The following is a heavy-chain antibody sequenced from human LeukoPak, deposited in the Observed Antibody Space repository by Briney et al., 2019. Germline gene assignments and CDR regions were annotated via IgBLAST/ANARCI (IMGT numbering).Heavy chain of an antibody. CDR1: GYTFTSYD. Sequence: ASVKVSCKASGYTFTSYDINWVRQATGQGLEWMGWMNPNSGNTNYAQKLQGRVTMTTDTSTSTAYMELRSLRSDDTAVYYCARVTAGYDAFDIWGQGTMVTVSS. CDR3: ARVTAGYDAFDI. V-gene: IGHV1-18*01. J-gene: IGHJ3*02. D-gene: IGHD6-13*01. CDR2: MNPNSGNT.